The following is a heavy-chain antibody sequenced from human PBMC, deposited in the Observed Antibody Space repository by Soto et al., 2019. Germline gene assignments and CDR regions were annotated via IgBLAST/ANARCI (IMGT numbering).Heavy chain of an antibody. Sequence: GGSLRLSCAASGFTFSSYDMHWVRQATGKGLEWVSAIGTAGDTYYPGSVKGRFTISRENAKNSLYLQMNSLRAGDTAVYYCARGTIDRGIAAAGTVDGGMDVWGQGTTVTVSS. CDR1: GFTFSSYD. CDR2: IGTAGDT. CDR3: ARGTIDRGIAAAGTVDGGMDV. V-gene: IGHV3-13*01. D-gene: IGHD6-13*01. J-gene: IGHJ6*02.